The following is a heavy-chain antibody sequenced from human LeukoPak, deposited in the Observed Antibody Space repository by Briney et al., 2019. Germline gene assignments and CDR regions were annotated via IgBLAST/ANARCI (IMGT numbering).Heavy chain of an antibody. J-gene: IGHJ5*02. Sequence: SETLSLTCAVYGGSFSGYYWSWIPQPPGKGLEWIGEINHSGSTNYNPSLKSRVTISVDTSKNQFSLKLSSVTAADTAVYYCARGRTIIADYCSSTSCSHRRWFDPWGQGTLVTVS. V-gene: IGHV4-34*01. CDR1: GGSFSGYY. CDR3: ARGRTIIADYCSSTSCSHRRWFDP. CDR2: INHSGST. D-gene: IGHD2-2*01.